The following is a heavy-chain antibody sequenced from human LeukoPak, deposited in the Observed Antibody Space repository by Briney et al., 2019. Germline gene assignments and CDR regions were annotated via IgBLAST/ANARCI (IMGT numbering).Heavy chain of an antibody. J-gene: IGHJ4*02. CDR3: AREFSALSLIQGDDWSGFDY. D-gene: IGHD3-3*01. CDR1: GYTFTNYG. CDR2: ISAYNGYT. V-gene: IGHV1-18*01. Sequence: GASVKVSRKASGYTFTNYGFSWVRQAPGQGLEWMGWISAYNGYTDYAQKFQFRVTMTTDTTTSTAYMELSSLRSEDTAVYYCAREFSALSLIQGDDWSGFDYWGQGTLVTVSS.